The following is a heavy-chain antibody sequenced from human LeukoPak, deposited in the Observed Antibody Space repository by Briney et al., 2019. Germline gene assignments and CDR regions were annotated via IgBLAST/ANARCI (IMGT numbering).Heavy chain of an antibody. CDR1: GFTFSTYA. CDR3: AKDRIPDGKYSIDF. V-gene: IGHV3-23*01. Sequence: GGSLRLSCAASGFTFSTYAMNWVRQAPGKGLEWVSVIVGDGGGIHYADSVSGRFTISRDNSRNALYLQMNSLRVEDTAVYYCAKDRIPDGKYSIDFWGQGTLVTVSS. D-gene: IGHD5-24*01. CDR2: IVGDGGGI. J-gene: IGHJ4*02.